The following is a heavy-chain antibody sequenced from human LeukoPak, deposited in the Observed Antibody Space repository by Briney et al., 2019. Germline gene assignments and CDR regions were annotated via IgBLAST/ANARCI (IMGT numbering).Heavy chain of an antibody. J-gene: IGHJ4*02. CDR3: ARRCSGNCYSFDY. CDR2: IYPGDSDT. Sequence: GESLKISCKGSGYSFSSYWIGWVRQMPGKGPEWMGVIYPGDSDTRYSPSFQGQVTISADTSISTAYLQWSRLKASDSAMYYCARRCSGNCYSFDYWGQGSLVTVSS. CDR1: GYSFSSYW. D-gene: IGHD2-21*02. V-gene: IGHV5-51*01.